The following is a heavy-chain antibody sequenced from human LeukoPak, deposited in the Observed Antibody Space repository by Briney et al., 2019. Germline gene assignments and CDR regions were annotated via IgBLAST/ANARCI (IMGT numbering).Heavy chain of an antibody. CDR3: ARWRAGNFDY. J-gene: IGHJ4*02. D-gene: IGHD3-3*01. CDR1: GGSFSGYY. V-gene: IGHV4-34*01. Sequence: PSETLSLTCAVYGGSFSGYYWSWIRQPPGKGLEWIGEINHSGSTNYNPSLKSRVTISVDTSKNQFSLKLSSVTAADTAVYYCARWRAGNFDYWGQGTLVTVSS. CDR2: INHSGST.